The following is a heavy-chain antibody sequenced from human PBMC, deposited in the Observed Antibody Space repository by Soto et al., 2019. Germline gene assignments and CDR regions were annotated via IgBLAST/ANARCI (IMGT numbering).Heavy chain of an antibody. Sequence: EVQLLESGGALVQPGGSLRLSCAASGFTFSSYAMSWVRQAPGKGLEWVSGISGSGANTYYADSVKGRFTISRDNPKNTLFLQMNRLRVEDTAVYYCAKGDYDNYYFGMDVWGQGTTVTVSS. D-gene: IGHD3-9*01. CDR1: GFTFSSYA. CDR3: AKGDYDNYYFGMDV. V-gene: IGHV3-23*01. J-gene: IGHJ6*02. CDR2: ISGSGANT.